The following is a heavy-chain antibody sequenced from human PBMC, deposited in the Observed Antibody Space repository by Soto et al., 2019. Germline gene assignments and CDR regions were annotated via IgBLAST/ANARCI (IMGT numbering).Heavy chain of an antibody. CDR3: ATRGTQGRWLEFADY. J-gene: IGHJ4*02. V-gene: IGHV1-69*01. D-gene: IGHD5-12*01. CDR2: IIPISGRT. Sequence: QVQLLQSGAEVKRPGSSVKVSCEASGGTFSSLGVTWVRQAPGQGLEWMGGIIPISGRTTFAQKFQGRVTSTADESKRATYMELTPLTSADTAMYYCATRGTQGRWLEFADYWGQGTLVTVSS. CDR1: GGTFSSLG.